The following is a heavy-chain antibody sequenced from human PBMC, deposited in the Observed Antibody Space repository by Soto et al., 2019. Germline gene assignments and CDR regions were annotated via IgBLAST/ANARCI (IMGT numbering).Heavy chain of an antibody. V-gene: IGHV4-4*07. CDR2: LNTYGNT. J-gene: IGHJ5*02. D-gene: IGHD1-7*01. Sequence: SCKASGYTFTGYYMHWVRQAPGQGLEWIGRLNTYGNTHYNPSLKSRVTVSVDTSRNQFFLTLRSVTAADSAVYHCGRESGETWDYEASWGQGTPVTVSS. CDR3: GRESGETWDYEAS. CDR1: GYTFTGYY.